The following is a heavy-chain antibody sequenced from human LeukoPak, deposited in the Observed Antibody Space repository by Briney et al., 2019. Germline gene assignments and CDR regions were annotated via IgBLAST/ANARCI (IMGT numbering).Heavy chain of an antibody. CDR2: INSDGSIT. D-gene: IGHD2-15*01. J-gene: IGHJ4*02. V-gene: IGHV3-74*01. Sequence: GGSLRLSCAASGFIFNNYWMHWVRQAPGKGLVWVSRINSDGSITNCADSVKGRFTISRDNSKNTLYLQMNSLRAEDTAVYYCARGECSGGSCYSTFPLDYWGQGTLVTVSS. CDR1: GFIFNNYW. CDR3: ARGECSGGSCYSTFPLDY.